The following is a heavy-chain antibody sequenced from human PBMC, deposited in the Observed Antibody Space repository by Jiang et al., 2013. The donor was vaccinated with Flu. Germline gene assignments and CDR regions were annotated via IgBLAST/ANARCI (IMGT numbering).Heavy chain of an antibody. V-gene: IGHV1-69*04. Sequence: SGAEVKKPGSSVKVSCKTSGGTFSSYTFTWVRQAPAQGLEWMGRIIPNLDVTNYAQKFQGRVTITADKSTSTVYMELTSLTYEDTATYYCARVVYYLDSNGFEVVYFDYVGPGTWSPSP. J-gene: IGHJ4*02. CDR2: IIPNLDVT. CDR1: GGTFSSYT. CDR3: ARVVYYLDSNGFEVVYFDY. D-gene: IGHD3-22*01.